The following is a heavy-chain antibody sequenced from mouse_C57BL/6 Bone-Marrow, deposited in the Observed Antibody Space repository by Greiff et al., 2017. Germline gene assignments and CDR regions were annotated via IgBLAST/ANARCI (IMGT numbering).Heavy chain of an antibody. V-gene: IGHV1-15*01. CDR2: IDPETGGT. J-gene: IGHJ3*01. Sequence: QVQLQQSGAELVRPGASVTLSCKASGYTFTDYEMHWVKQTPVHGLEWIGAIDPETGGTAYNQKFKGKAILTADKSSSTAYIELRSLTSEDSAVYFCTRHIYYGYMAWFAYWGQGTLVTVSA. CDR1: GYTFTDYE. CDR3: TRHIYYGYMAWFAY. D-gene: IGHD2-2*01.